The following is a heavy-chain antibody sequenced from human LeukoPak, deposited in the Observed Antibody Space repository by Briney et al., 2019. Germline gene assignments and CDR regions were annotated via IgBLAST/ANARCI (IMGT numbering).Heavy chain of an antibody. V-gene: IGHV4-34*01. CDR2: VNHSGST. J-gene: IGHJ6*03. CDR1: GGSLSGYY. CDR3: ARGGPRVYYYYYYIDV. Sequence: SETLSLTCGVYGGSLSGYYWNWIRQSPGKGLEWIGEVNHSGSTNYNPSLKSRVTISLNTSTNQFSLSLTSVTAADTAVYYCARGGPRVYYYYYYIDVWGKGTSVTVSS.